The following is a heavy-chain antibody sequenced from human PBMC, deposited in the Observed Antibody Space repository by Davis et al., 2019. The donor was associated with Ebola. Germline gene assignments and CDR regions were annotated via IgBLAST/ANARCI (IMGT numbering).Heavy chain of an antibody. CDR3: ARQSGLLWFGELDY. CDR2: INSDGSST. CDR1: GFTFSSYW. J-gene: IGHJ4*02. D-gene: IGHD3-10*01. Sequence: HTGGSLRLSCAASGFTFSSYWMHWVRHAPGKGLVWVSRINSDGSSTNYADSVKGRFTISRDNAKNTLYLQMNSLRAEDTAVYYCARQSGLLWFGELDYWGQGTLVTVSS. V-gene: IGHV3-74*01.